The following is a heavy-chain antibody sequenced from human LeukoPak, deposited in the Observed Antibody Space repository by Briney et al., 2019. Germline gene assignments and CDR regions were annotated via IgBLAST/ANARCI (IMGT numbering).Heavy chain of an antibody. CDR1: GFTFSSSA. CDR3: TTDRHYDILTGDNYGMDV. V-gene: IGHV3-23*01. Sequence: GGSLRLSCAASGFTFSSSAMSWVRQAPGKGLEWVAAISDTGRLSYCADSVNGRFTISRDNSKNTLSLQMNSLRAADTAVYYCTTDRHYDILTGDNYGMDVWGQGTTVTVSS. J-gene: IGHJ6*02. D-gene: IGHD3-9*01. CDR2: ISDTGRLS.